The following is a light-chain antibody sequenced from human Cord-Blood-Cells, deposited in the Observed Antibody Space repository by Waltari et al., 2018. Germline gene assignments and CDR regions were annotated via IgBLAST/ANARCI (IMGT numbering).Light chain of an antibody. Sequence: QSALTQPASVSGSPGQSIPFSCTGTSSDVGGYNYVSWNQQHPGKAPKLMIYDVSKRPSGVSNRFSGSKSGNTASLTISGLQAEDEADYYCSSYTSSSTLVVFGGGTKLTVL. V-gene: IGLV2-14*01. CDR2: DVS. J-gene: IGLJ2*01. CDR1: SSDVGGYNY. CDR3: SSYTSSSTLVV.